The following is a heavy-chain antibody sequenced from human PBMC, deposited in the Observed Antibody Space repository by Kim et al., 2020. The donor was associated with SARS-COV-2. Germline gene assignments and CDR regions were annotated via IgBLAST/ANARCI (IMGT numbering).Heavy chain of an antibody. CDR3: ARGLMTVTYRYYYYYGMDV. D-gene: IGHD4-17*01. J-gene: IGHJ6*02. Sequence: ASVKVSCKASGYTFTSYDINWVRQATGQGLEWMGWMNPNSGNTGYAQKFQGRVTMTRNTSISTAYMELSSLRSEDTAVYYCARGLMTVTYRYYYYYGMDVWGQGTTVTVSS. CDR2: MNPNSGNT. V-gene: IGHV1-8*01. CDR1: GYTFTSYD.